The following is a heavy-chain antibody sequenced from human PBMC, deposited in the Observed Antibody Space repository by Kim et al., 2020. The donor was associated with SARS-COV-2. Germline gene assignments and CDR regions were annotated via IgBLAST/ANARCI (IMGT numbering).Heavy chain of an antibody. V-gene: IGHV4-34*01. J-gene: IGHJ4*02. Sequence: SETLSLTCAVYGGSFSGYYWSWIRQPPGKGLEWIGEINHSGSTNYNPSLKSRVTISVDTFKNQFSLKLSSVTAADTAVYYCARGSLYTAMVEELFDYWGQGTLVTVSS. D-gene: IGHD5-18*01. CDR1: GGSFSGYY. CDR2: INHSGST. CDR3: ARGSLYTAMVEELFDY.